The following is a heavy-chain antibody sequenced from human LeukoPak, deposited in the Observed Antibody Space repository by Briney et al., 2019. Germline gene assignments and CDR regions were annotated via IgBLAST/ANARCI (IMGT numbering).Heavy chain of an antibody. Sequence: SETLSLTCTVSGYSISSGYYWGWIRQPPGKGLEWIGSIYHSGSTYYNPSLKSRVTISVDTSKNQFSLKLSSVTAADTAVYYCARGHDYVWGSYRYTYDYWGQGTLVTVSS. V-gene: IGHV4-38-2*02. CDR2: IYHSGST. CDR3: ARGHDYVWGSYRYTYDY. D-gene: IGHD3-16*02. CDR1: GYSISSGYY. J-gene: IGHJ4*02.